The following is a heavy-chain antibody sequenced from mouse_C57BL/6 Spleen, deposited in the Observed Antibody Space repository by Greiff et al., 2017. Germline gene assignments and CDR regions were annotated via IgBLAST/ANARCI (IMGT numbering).Heavy chain of an antibody. J-gene: IGHJ1*03. CDR2: ISNLAYSI. Sequence: EVMLVESGGGLVQPGGSLKLSCAASGFTFSDYGMAWVRQAPRKGPEWVAFISNLAYSIYYADTVTGRFTISRENAKNTLYLEMSSLRSEDTAMYYCARGTTVVDWYFDVWGTGTTVTVSS. CDR1: GFTFSDYG. V-gene: IGHV5-15*01. D-gene: IGHD1-1*01. CDR3: ARGTTVVDWYFDV.